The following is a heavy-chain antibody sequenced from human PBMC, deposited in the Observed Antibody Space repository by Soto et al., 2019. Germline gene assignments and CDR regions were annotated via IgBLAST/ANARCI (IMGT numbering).Heavy chain of an antibody. J-gene: IGHJ5*02. Sequence: PSETLSLTCTVSGGSISSGDYYWSWIRQHPGKGLEWIGTIYFSGTTYYNPSLKSRVTISVDTSKNQFSLNLSSVTAADTAVYYCARRDRSGFSYWLDTWGQGTMVTVYS. CDR1: GGSISSGDYY. V-gene: IGHV4-31*03. CDR2: IYFSGTT. D-gene: IGHD3-22*01. CDR3: ARRDRSGFSYWLDT.